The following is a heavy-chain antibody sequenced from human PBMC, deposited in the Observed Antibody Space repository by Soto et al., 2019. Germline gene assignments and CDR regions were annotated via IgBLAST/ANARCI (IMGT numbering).Heavy chain of an antibody. Sequence: QVQLVQSGSELKKPGASVKVSCKASGYTFTSYAMNWVRQAPGQGLEWMGWINTNTGNPTYAQGFTGRFVFYLDTSVSTAYLETCSLKAEDTAVYYCAGDFGYGVPLGAWGQGTIVTVSS. CDR3: AGDFGYGVPLGA. J-gene: IGHJ1*01. D-gene: IGHD3-16*01. CDR2: INTNTGNP. CDR1: GYTFTSYA. V-gene: IGHV7-4-1*01.